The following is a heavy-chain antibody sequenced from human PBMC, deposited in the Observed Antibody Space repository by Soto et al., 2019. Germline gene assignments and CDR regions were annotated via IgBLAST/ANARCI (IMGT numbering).Heavy chain of an antibody. CDR2: MYYSGST. CDR1: GGSISNNNYY. V-gene: IGHV4-39*01. Sequence: PSETLSLTCTVSGGSISNNNYYWGWIRQPPWKGLEWIGSMYYSGSTYYNSSLKSRVTISVDTSKNQFSLKLSSVTAADTAVYYCARRGGTTANYYYGMDVWGQGXTVTVSS. D-gene: IGHD1-7*01. J-gene: IGHJ6*02. CDR3: ARRGGTTANYYYGMDV.